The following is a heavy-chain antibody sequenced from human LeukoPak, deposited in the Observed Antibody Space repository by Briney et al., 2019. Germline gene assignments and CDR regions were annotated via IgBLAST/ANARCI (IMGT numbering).Heavy chain of an antibody. V-gene: IGHV4-30-2*01. CDR1: GGSISSGGYY. Sequence: SETLSLTCTVSGGSISSGGYYWSWIRQPPGKGVEWIGYIYHSGSTYYNPSLKSRVTISVDRSKNQFSLKLSSVTAADTAVYYCARAAEVVIASGAFDIWGQGTMVTVSS. J-gene: IGHJ3*02. CDR2: IYHSGST. D-gene: IGHD2-21*01. CDR3: ARAAEVVIASGAFDI.